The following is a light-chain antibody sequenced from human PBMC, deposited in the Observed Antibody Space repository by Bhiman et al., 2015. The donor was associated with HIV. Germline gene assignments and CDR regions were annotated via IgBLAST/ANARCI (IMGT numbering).Light chain of an antibody. CDR3: QSYDTSLRGPV. J-gene: IGLJ3*02. Sequence: QSVLTQPPSVSGAPGQRVTISCTGSSSNIGAGYDVHWFQQLPKTAPKLLIYGDTSRPSGIPDRFSGSKSGTSASLAITGLQAEDEADYYCQSYDTSLRGPVFGGGTKLTVL. CDR2: GDT. CDR1: SSNIGAGYD. V-gene: IGLV1-40*01.